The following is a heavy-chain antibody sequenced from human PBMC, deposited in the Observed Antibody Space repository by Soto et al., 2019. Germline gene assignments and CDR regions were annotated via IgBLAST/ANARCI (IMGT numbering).Heavy chain of an antibody. V-gene: IGHV1-69*01. CDR2: IIPIFGTA. CDR3: ARDPAYGDYCYYYCGMDV. Sequence: QVQLVQSGAEVKKPGSSVKVSCKASGGTFSSYAISWVRQAPGQGLEWMGGIIPIFGTANYAQKFQGRVTITADASTSTAYMELSSLRSEDTAVYYCARDPAYGDYCYYYCGMDVWGQGTTVTVSS. D-gene: IGHD4-17*01. CDR1: GGTFSSYA. J-gene: IGHJ6*02.